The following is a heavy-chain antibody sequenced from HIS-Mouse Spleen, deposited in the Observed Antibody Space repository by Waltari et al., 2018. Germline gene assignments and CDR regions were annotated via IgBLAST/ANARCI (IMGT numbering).Heavy chain of an antibody. D-gene: IGHD6-13*01. CDR1: GFTVSSNY. V-gene: IGHV3-53*01. CDR2: IYSGGST. Sequence: EVQLVESGGGLIQPGGSLRLSCAASGFTVSSNYMSWVRQAPGKGLEWVSVIYSGGSTYYADSVKGRFTISRDNSKNTLYLQMNSLRAEDTAVYYCARALAAAGTGWFDPWGQGTLVTVSS. CDR3: ARALAAAGTGWFDP. J-gene: IGHJ5*02.